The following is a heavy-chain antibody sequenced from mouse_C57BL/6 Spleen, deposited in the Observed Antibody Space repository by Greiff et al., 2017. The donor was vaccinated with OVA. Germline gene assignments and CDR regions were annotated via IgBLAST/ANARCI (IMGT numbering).Heavy chain of an antibody. J-gene: IGHJ3*01. V-gene: IGHV5-4*01. CDR2: ISDGGSYT. Sequence: EVQGVESGGGLVKPGGSLKLSCAASGFTFSSYAMSWVRQTPEKRLEWVATISDGGSYTYYPDNVKGRFTISRDNAKNNLYLQMSHLKSEDTAMYYCARDWDYEKAWFAYWGQGTLVTVSA. D-gene: IGHD2-4*01. CDR1: GFTFSSYA. CDR3: ARDWDYEKAWFAY.